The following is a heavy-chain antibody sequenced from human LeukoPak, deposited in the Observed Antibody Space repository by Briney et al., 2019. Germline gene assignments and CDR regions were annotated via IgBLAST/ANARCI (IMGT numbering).Heavy chain of an antibody. Sequence: GGSLRLSCAASGFTFSSYSINWVRQAPGKGLEWVSYISSSSSSIYYADSVKGRFTISRDNAKGSLYLQLNSLRAEDTAVYYCARGDNWNSYYYYYMDVWGEGTTVTVSS. CDR2: ISSSSSSI. J-gene: IGHJ6*03. D-gene: IGHD1-7*01. CDR1: GFTFSSYS. V-gene: IGHV3-48*04. CDR3: ARGDNWNSYYYYYMDV.